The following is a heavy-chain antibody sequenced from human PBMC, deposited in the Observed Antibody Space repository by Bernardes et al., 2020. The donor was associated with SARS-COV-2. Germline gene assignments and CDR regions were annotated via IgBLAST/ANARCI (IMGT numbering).Heavy chain of an antibody. V-gene: IGHV3-7*03. CDR3: ARLVTTNYYYYYGMDV. D-gene: IGHD6-6*01. CDR1: GFTFSSYW. J-gene: IGHJ6*02. Sequence: GGSLRLSCAASGFTFSSYWMSWVRQAPGKGLEWVANIKQDGSDKYYVDSVKGRFTISRDNANNSLSLQMHSLRAEDTAVYYCARLVTTNYYYYYGMDVWGQGTTVTVSS. CDR2: IKQDGSDK.